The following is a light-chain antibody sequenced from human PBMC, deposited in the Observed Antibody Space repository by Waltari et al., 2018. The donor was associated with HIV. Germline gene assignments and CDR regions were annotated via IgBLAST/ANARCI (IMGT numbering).Light chain of an antibody. J-gene: IGLJ2*01. Sequence: SALTQPASVSGSPGQSITISCTGTSSDVGAYNLVSWYQQHPGKAPKFIIYEVNKRPSEVSIRFPGSKSGNTASLTISGLQAEDEADYYCCSYAGRSTLEVFGGGTKVTVL. CDR1: SSDVGAYNL. V-gene: IGLV2-23*02. CDR2: EVN. CDR3: CSYAGRSTLEV.